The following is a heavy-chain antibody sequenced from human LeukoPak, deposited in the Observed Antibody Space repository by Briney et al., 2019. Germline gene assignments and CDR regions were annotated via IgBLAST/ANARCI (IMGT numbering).Heavy chain of an antibody. CDR1: GFTFSSYW. CDR2: ISSSSSYI. CDR3: ARVRYGDSPFDY. J-gene: IGHJ4*02. Sequence: GGSLRLSCAASGFTFSSYWMHWVRQAPGKGLEWVSSISSSSSYIYYADSVKGRFTISRDNAKNSLYLQMNSLRAEDTAVYYCARVRYGDSPFDYWGQGTLVTVSS. V-gene: IGHV3-21*01. D-gene: IGHD4-17*01.